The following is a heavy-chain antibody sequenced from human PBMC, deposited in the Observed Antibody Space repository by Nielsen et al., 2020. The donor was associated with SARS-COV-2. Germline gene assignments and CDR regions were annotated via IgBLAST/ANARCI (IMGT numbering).Heavy chain of an antibody. D-gene: IGHD2-2*01. CDR2: INSDSGNT. Sequence: ALVKVSCKASGYTFTAYAIHWVRQDPGQRLEWMGWINSDSGNTKYSQKFRGRVTITRDTSASTAHMELSGLSSEDTAVYYCARSRGCSATSCFFDYWGQGALVTVSS. J-gene: IGHJ4*02. CDR3: ARSRGCSATSCFFDY. CDR1: GYTFTAYA. V-gene: IGHV1-3*04.